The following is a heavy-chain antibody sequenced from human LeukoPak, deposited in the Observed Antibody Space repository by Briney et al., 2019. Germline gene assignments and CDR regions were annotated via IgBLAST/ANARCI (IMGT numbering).Heavy chain of an antibody. CDR1: VASITSYT. CDR2: MYSSGST. Sequence: SETLSLTRTVSVASITSYTWTWIRQPAGKRLEWMGRMYSSGSTKYNPSLKSRVTMSLDTSKKQLSLKLSSVTAADTAVYYCAREGYYDILTGYQHDAFDVWGPGTMVTVSS. CDR3: AREGYYDILTGYQHDAFDV. J-gene: IGHJ3*01. D-gene: IGHD3-9*01. V-gene: IGHV4-4*07.